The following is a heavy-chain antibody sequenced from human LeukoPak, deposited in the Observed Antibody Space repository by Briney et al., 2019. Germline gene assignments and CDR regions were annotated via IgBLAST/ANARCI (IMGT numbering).Heavy chain of an antibody. CDR1: GYTLTELS. CDR2: FDPEDGET. D-gene: IGHD4-17*01. J-gene: IGHJ4*02. Sequence: ASVKVSCKVSGYTLTELSMHWVRQAPGKGLEWMGGFDPEDGETIYAQKFQGGVTMTEDTSTDTAYMELSSLRSEDTAVYYCATGSPYGDYRYFDYWGQGTLVTVSS. CDR3: ATGSPYGDYRYFDY. V-gene: IGHV1-24*01.